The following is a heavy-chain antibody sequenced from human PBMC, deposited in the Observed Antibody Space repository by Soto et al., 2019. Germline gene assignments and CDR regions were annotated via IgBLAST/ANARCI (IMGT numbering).Heavy chain of an antibody. CDR3: ARADVMPGAINTTLIGT. J-gene: IGHJ5*02. CDR1: GFTFVKHA. D-gene: IGHD5-12*01. V-gene: IGHV3-23*01. CDR2: INGGNGGT. Sequence: EVQLLESGGGLAQPGGSLRLSCAASGFTFVKHAMTWVRQAPGKGLEWVSTINGGNGGTYYADSVKGRFTISRDNSHNTLYLHIGSLRAEDTAIYYCARADVMPGAINTTLIGTWSQGSLVTVSS.